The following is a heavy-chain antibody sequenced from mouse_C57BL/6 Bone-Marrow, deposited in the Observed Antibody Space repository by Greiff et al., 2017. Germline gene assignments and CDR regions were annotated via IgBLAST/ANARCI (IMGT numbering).Heavy chain of an antibody. J-gene: IGHJ4*01. CDR1: GYTFTDYN. Sequence: DVKLVESGPELVKPGASVKMSCKASGYTFTDYNMHWVKQSHGKSLEWIGYINPNNGGTSYNQKFKGKATLTVNKSSSTAYMELRGLTSDDSAVYYCASYAMDYWGQGTSVTVSS. CDR2: INPNNGGT. CDR3: ASYAMDY. V-gene: IGHV1-22*01.